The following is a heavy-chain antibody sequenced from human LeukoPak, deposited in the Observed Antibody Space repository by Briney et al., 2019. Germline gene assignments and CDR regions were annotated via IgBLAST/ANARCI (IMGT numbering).Heavy chain of an antibody. V-gene: IGHV4-30-2*01. J-gene: IGHJ4*02. CDR3: ARGTHLGLLFENYIDY. CDR2: IYHSGST. CDR1: GGSIGSGGYS. D-gene: IGHD2-2*01. Sequence: SETLSLTCAVSGGSIGSGGYSWSWIRQPPGKGLEWIGYIYHSGSTYYNPSLKSRVTISVDRSKNQFSLKLSSVTAADTAVYYCARGTHLGLLFENYIDYRGQGTLVTVSS.